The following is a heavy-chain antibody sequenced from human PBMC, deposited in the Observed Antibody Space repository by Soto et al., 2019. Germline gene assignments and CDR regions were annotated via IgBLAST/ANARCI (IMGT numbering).Heavy chain of an antibody. J-gene: IGHJ4*02. CDR1: GGSISSSSYY. D-gene: IGHD2-15*01. Sequence: SETLSLTCTVSGGSISSSSYYWGWIRQPPGKGLEWIGSIYYRGNTYYNPSLKSRVTISVDTSKNQFSLKLSSVTAADTSVYYCAREGGGYCSGGSCQVDYWGQGTLVTVS. CDR2: IYYRGNT. CDR3: AREGGGYCSGGSCQVDY. V-gene: IGHV4-39*02.